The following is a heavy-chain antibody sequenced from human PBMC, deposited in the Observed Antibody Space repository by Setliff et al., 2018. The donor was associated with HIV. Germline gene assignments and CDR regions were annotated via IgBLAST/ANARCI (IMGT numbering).Heavy chain of an antibody. D-gene: IGHD6-19*01. J-gene: IGHJ5*02. Sequence: SSETLSLTCTVPGGSINRSNYYWGWIRQPPGKGLEWIGTISYTGSTYYDPSLKSRLTISVDTSKNQFSLKLSSLTAADTAVYYCASSSGWYGAAQFDPWGQGTRVTVSS. CDR3: ASSSGWYGAAQFDP. CDR1: GGSINRSNYY. CDR2: ISYTGST. V-gene: IGHV4-39*01.